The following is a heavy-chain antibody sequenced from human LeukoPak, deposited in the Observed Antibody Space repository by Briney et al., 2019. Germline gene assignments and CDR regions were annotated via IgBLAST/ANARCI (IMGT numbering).Heavy chain of an antibody. V-gene: IGHV3-43D*03. D-gene: IGHD1-26*01. CDR1: GFTFDDYA. J-gene: IGHJ6*03. CDR2: ISWDGGST. Sequence: TGGSLRLSCAASGFTFDDYAMHWVRHAPGKGLEWVSLISWDGGSTYYADSVKGRFTISRDNSKNSLYLQMNSLRAEDTALYYCAKAKEDWEGYYYMDVWGKGTTVTISS. CDR3: AKAKEDWEGYYYMDV.